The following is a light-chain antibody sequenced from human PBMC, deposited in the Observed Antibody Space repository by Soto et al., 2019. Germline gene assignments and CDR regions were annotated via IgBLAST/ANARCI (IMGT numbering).Light chain of an antibody. Sequence: VVMTQSPRTLSLSPGERATLSCRASQNIKYNYVGWYQQKPGQAPTLLIYGASARATGVPDRFSGSGSGTDFTLIINRLEPEDFAVYYCQQHGTSITFGGGTKLESK. V-gene: IGKV3-20*01. CDR3: QQHGTSIT. J-gene: IGKJ4*01. CDR2: GAS. CDR1: QNIKYNY.